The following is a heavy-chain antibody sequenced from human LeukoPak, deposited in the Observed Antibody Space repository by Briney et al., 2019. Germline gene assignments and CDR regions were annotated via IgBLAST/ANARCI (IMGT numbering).Heavy chain of an antibody. CDR1: GGSISSYY. J-gene: IGHJ1*01. CDR3: ARVRGDFETD. Sequence: SETLTLTCSVSGGSISSYYWTWIRQPPGKGLEWIGYRYYSGSTTYNPSLKSRVTISVDTSKSQFSLKLISVTAADTAIYYCARVRGDFETDWGQGTLVTVSS. D-gene: IGHD3-16*01. CDR2: RYYSGST. V-gene: IGHV4-59*01.